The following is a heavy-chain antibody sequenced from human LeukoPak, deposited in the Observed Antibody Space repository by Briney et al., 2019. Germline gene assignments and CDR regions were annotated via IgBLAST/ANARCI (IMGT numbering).Heavy chain of an antibody. CDR1: GGSFSGYY. V-gene: IGHV4-34*01. D-gene: IGHD4-23*01. CDR2: INHSGST. J-gene: IGHJ4*02. CDR3: ARVGVDYSGNIIKYFFDY. Sequence: SETLSLTCAVYGGSFSGYYWSWIRQPPGKGLEWIGEINHSGSTNYNPSLKSRVTISIDTSKNQFSLKLSPVTAADTAVYYCARVGVDYSGNIIKYFFDYWGQGTLVTVSS.